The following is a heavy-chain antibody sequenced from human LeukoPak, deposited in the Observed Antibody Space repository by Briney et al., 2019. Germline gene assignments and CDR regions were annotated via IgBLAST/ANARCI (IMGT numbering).Heavy chain of an antibody. CDR3: ARNSYGSGSYYTGYFGY. CDR2: INSGGSST. V-gene: IGHV3-74*01. CDR1: GFTFSSYW. Sequence: GGSLRLSCAASGFTFSSYWMHWVRQAPGKGLVWVSRINSGGSSTSYADSVKGRFTISRDNAKNTLYLQMNSLRAEDTAVYYCARNSYGSGSYYTGYFGYWGQGTLVTVSS. D-gene: IGHD3-10*01. J-gene: IGHJ4*02.